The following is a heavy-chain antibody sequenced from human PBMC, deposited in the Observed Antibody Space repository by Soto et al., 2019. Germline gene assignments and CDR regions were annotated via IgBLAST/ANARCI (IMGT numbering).Heavy chain of an antibody. CDR1: GLTFSLYC. Sequence: PGGSLRLSCAVSGLTFSLYCMHWVRQAPGKGLEWVAFISYEGRNKYYADSVKGRFTISRDNSKNTLSLQLDSLRPEDTAVYYCAKGRDSTLLRWQYFDNWGQGTQVTVSS. CDR2: ISYEGRNK. D-gene: IGHD2-15*01. V-gene: IGHV3-30*18. J-gene: IGHJ4*02. CDR3: AKGRDSTLLRWQYFDN.